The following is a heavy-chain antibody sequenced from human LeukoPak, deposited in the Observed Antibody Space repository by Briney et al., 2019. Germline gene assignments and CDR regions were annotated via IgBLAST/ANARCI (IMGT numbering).Heavy chain of an antibody. CDR2: ISSSGSTI. CDR1: GSTFSDYY. D-gene: IGHD5-24*01. Sequence: PGGSLRLSCAASGSTFSDYYMSWIRQAPGKGLEWVSYISSSGSTIYYADSVKGRFTISRDNAKNSLYLQMNSLRAEDTAVYYCARDEVEMATIDVGYYYYGMDVWGQGTTVTVSS. J-gene: IGHJ6*02. V-gene: IGHV3-11*01. CDR3: ARDEVEMATIDVGYYYYGMDV.